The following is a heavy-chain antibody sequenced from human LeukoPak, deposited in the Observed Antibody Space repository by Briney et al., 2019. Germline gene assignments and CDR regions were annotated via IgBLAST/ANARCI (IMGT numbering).Heavy chain of an antibody. D-gene: IGHD4-17*01. Sequence: GGSLRLSCAASGFTFSRYAMHWVRQAPGKGLEWVAVMSSDGSKKYYADSVKGRFTISRDNSKNTLYLQMNSLRAEDTAVYYCAKKFTETTVISGDYFDYWGQGTLVTVSS. J-gene: IGHJ4*02. V-gene: IGHV3-30-3*02. CDR3: AKKFTETTVISGDYFDY. CDR2: MSSDGSKK. CDR1: GFTFSRYA.